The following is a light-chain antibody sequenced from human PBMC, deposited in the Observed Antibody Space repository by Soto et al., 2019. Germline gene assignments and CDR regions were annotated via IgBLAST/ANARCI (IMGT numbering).Light chain of an antibody. CDR1: QDISNY. CDR3: QQYDGLPT. V-gene: IGKV1-33*01. Sequence: IQMTQSPSSLSASVGDRVTITCQASQDISNYLNWYQQKPGKAPKVLIYDASNLGTGVPSRFSGSGSGTDFTFSISSLQPEDVATYYCQQYDGLPTFGQGTKVDIK. J-gene: IGKJ1*01. CDR2: DAS.